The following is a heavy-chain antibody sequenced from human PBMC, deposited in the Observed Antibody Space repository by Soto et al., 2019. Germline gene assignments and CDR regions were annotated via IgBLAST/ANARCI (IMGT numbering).Heavy chain of an antibody. CDR3: ARGQGDEYSSSSFGYYYYYGMDV. CDR2: IYYSGST. J-gene: IGHJ6*02. Sequence: SETLSLTCTVSGGSISSYYWSWIRQPPGKGLEWIGYIYYSGSTNYNPSLKSRVTISVDTSKNQFSLKLSSVTAADTAVYYCARGQGDEYSSSSFGYYYYYGMDVWGQGTTVTVSS. CDR1: GGSISSYY. V-gene: IGHV4-59*01. D-gene: IGHD6-6*01.